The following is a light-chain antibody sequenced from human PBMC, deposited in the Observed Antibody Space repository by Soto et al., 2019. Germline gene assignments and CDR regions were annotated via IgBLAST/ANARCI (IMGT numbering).Light chain of an antibody. J-gene: IGLJ1*01. CDR2: YDT. V-gene: IGLV3-21*04. Sequence: SYELTQPPSVSVAPGKTASITCGGGNIGGKSVHWYQQKPGQAPVLVIYYDTDRPSGIPERFSGSNSGNTATLTISRVEAGDEADYYCQVWDSGSHHPYVFGTGTKVTVL. CDR3: QVWDSGSHHPYV. CDR1: NIGGKS.